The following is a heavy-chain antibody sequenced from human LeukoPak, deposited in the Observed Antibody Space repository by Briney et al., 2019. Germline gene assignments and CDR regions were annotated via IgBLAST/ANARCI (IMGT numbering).Heavy chain of an antibody. Sequence: PSETLSLTCTVSGASISNNFWSWVRQPPGKGLELIGYIHKSGSTNYNPSLKSRLTISVDTSKNQISLKLTSVTAADTAVYYCARAPGGGATDYWGQGTLVTVSS. CDR2: IHKSGST. V-gene: IGHV4-59*01. CDR3: ARAPGGGATDY. D-gene: IGHD3-10*01. J-gene: IGHJ4*02. CDR1: GASISNNF.